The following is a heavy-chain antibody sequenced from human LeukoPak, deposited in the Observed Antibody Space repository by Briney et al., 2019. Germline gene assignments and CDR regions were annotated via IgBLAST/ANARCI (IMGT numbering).Heavy chain of an antibody. D-gene: IGHD5-12*01. Sequence: GSLRLSCAGSGFTFSSSAMNWVRQAPGKGLEWVSSINNVASHIYYADSVKGRFTISRDNAKNSLYLQMNSLRAEDTAVYYCARDPTQWLRYGHFDYWGQGTLVTVSS. CDR1: GFTFSSSA. CDR2: INNVASHI. CDR3: ARDPTQWLRYGHFDY. V-gene: IGHV3-21*01. J-gene: IGHJ4*02.